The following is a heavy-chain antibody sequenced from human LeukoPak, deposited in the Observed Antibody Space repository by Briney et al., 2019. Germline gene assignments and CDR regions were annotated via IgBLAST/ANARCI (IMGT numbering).Heavy chain of an antibody. CDR1: GGSISSGGYS. Sequence: PSETLSLTCAVSGGSISSGGYSWSWIRQPPGKGLEWIGYIYHSGTTYYNPSLKSRVTILVDRSKSQFSLRVTSVTAADTAVYYCARVRRQYYYDSSGPFDIWGQGTMVTVSS. CDR2: IYHSGTT. J-gene: IGHJ3*02. V-gene: IGHV4-30-2*01. D-gene: IGHD3-22*01. CDR3: ARVRRQYYYDSSGPFDI.